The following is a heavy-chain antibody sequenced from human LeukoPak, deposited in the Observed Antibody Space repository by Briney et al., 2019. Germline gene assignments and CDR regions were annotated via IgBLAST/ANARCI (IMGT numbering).Heavy chain of an antibody. V-gene: IGHV1-69*13. CDR1: GGTFSSYA. CDR3: ARGPYYYDSSGYYGTHFDY. J-gene: IGHJ4*02. Sequence: ASVKVSCKASGGTFSSYAISWVRQAPGQGLEWMGGIIPIFGTANYAQKFQARVTITADESTSTAYMELSSLRSEDTAVYYCARGPYYYDSSGYYGTHFDYWGQGTLVTVSS. D-gene: IGHD3-22*01. CDR2: IIPIFGTA.